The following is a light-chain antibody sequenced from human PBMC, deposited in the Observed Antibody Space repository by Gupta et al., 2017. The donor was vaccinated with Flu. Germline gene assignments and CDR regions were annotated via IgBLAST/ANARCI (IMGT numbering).Light chain of an antibody. CDR1: STDVGSYNL. J-gene: IGLJ1*01. Sequence: SITISCTGTSTDVGSYNLVSWYQQHPGKAPKLIICEVTKRPSGISNRFSGSKSGSTASLTISGLQAEDGADYYCCSYSASSSNVFGTGTKVTVL. V-gene: IGLV2-23*02. CDR3: CSYSASSSNV. CDR2: EVT.